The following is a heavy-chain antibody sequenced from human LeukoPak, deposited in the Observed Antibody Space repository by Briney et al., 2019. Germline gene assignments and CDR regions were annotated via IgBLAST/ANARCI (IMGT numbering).Heavy chain of an antibody. V-gene: IGHV3-53*04. CDR3: ARGSPIRRAFDI. Sequence: GGSLRLSCAASGFTVSSNYMTWVRQAPGKGLEWVSLIYSGGSTNYADSVKGRFTISRHNSKNTLYLQMNSLRAEDTAVYYCARGSPIRRAFDIWGQGTMVTVSS. D-gene: IGHD5-12*01. J-gene: IGHJ3*02. CDR1: GFTVSSNY. CDR2: IYSGGST.